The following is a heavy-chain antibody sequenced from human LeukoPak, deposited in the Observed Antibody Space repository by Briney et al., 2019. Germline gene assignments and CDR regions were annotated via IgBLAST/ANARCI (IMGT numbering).Heavy chain of an antibody. CDR1: GFTFSDYY. Sequence: GGSLRLSCAPSGFTFSDYYMSWIRQAPGEGLEWVSYISSSGRTIYYADSVKGRFTISTDNAKNSLYLQMNSLRAEDTAVYYCAKLANDYGGKSVDYWGQGTLVTVSS. D-gene: IGHD4-23*01. V-gene: IGHV3-11*01. J-gene: IGHJ4*02. CDR3: AKLANDYGGKSVDY. CDR2: ISSSGRTI.